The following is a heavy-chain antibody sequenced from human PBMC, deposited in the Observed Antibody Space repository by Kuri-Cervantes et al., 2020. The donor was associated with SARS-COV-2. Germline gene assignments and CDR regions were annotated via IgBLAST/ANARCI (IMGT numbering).Heavy chain of an antibody. J-gene: IGHJ3*02. CDR2: ISGSGGST. D-gene: IGHD1-7*01. CDR1: GFTFSSYA. Sequence: ETLSLTCAASGFTFSSYAMSWVRQAPGKGLEWVSAISGSGGSTYYADSVKGRFTISRDNSKNTLYLQMNSLRPEDTAVYYCAKVENYGNAFDIWGQGTMVTVSS. CDR3: AKVENYGNAFDI. V-gene: IGHV3-23*01.